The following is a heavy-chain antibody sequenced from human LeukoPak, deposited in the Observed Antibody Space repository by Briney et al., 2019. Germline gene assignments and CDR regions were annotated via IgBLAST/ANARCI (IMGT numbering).Heavy chain of an antibody. Sequence: GVSVKVSCKASGGTFSSYAISWVRQAPGQGLEWMGGIIPIFGTANYAQKFQGRVTITADKSTSTAYMELSSLRSEDTAVYYCARGEAAAVGPYYYYMDVWGKGTTVTVSS. CDR2: IIPIFGTA. D-gene: IGHD6-13*01. J-gene: IGHJ6*03. V-gene: IGHV1-69*06. CDR1: GGTFSSYA. CDR3: ARGEAAAVGPYYYYMDV.